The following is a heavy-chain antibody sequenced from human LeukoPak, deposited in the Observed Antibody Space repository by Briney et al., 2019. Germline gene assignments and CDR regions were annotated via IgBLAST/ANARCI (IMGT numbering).Heavy chain of an antibody. Sequence: GGSLRLSCAASGFTFSSYAMSWVRQAPGKGLEWVSAISGSGGSTYYADSVKGRFTISRDNSKNSLYLQMNSLRAEDTAVYYCARGPSIAARNPHYYYMDVWGKGTTVTVSS. J-gene: IGHJ6*03. V-gene: IGHV3-23*01. CDR3: ARGPSIAARNPHYYYMDV. CDR1: GFTFSSYA. CDR2: ISGSGGST. D-gene: IGHD6-6*01.